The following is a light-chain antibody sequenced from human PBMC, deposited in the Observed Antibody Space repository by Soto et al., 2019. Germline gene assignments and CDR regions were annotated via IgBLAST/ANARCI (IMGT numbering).Light chain of an antibody. CDR1: SSNIGSNT. CDR2: FNI. V-gene: IGLV1-44*01. J-gene: IGLJ1*01. CDR3: AAWDDSLNGYV. Sequence: QSVLSQPPSASGTPGQRVTISCSGSSSNIGSNTVSWYQQFPGTAPKLLIYFNIQRPSGVPDRSSGSKSGTSASLAISGLXSEDEADYYCAAWDDSLNGYVFGTGTKVTVL.